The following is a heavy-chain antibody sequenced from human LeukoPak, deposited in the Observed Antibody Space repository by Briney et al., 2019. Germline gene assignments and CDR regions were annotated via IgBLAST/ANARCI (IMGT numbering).Heavy chain of an antibody. V-gene: IGHV4-59*01. CDR3: ARDASVGGMDV. J-gene: IGHJ6*02. Sequence: GSLRLSCAASGFIFSAYIMDWVRQAPGKGLEWIGYIYYSGNTNYNPSLKTRVTISVDTSTNQFSLKLSSVTAADTAVYYCARDASVGGMDVWGQGTTVTVSS. CDR1: GFIFSAYI. CDR2: IYYSGNT.